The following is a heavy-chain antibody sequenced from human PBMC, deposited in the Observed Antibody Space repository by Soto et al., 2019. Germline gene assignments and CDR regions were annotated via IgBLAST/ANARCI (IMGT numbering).Heavy chain of an antibody. CDR1: GFTFSSYA. V-gene: IGHV3-23*01. D-gene: IGHD2-2*01. Sequence: EVQLLESGGGLVQPGGSLRLSCAASGFTFSSYAMSWVRQAPGKGLEWVSAISGSGGSTYYADSVKGRFTISRDNSKNTLYLQMNSLRAEDKAVYYCAKDLWGEVVPARYYYYYMDVWGKGTTVTVSS. J-gene: IGHJ6*03. CDR2: ISGSGGST. CDR3: AKDLWGEVVPARYYYYYMDV.